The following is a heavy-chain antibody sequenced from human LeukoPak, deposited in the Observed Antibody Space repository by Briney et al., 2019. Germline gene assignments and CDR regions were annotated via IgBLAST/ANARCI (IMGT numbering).Heavy chain of an antibody. CDR2: ISSSSSYI. D-gene: IGHD3-16*02. J-gene: IGHJ3*02. V-gene: IGHV3-21*01. CDR1: GFTFSSYS. Sequence: GGSLRLSCAASGFTFSSYSMNWVRQAPGKGLEWVSSISSSSSYIYYAGSVKGRFTISRDNAKNSLYLQMNSLRAEDTAEYYCAREYDYVWGSYRYSDAFDIWGQGTMVTVSS. CDR3: AREYDYVWGSYRYSDAFDI.